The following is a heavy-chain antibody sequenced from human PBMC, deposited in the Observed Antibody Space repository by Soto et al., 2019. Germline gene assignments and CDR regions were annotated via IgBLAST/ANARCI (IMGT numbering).Heavy chain of an antibody. CDR1: GFTFSSYS. D-gene: IGHD6-13*01. J-gene: IGHJ6*02. CDR2: ISSSSSYI. V-gene: IGHV3-21*01. CDR3: AVSIQYSSSWSYYYYGMDV. Sequence: SGGSLRLSCAASGFTFSSYSMNWVRQAPGKGLEWVSSISSSSSYIYYADSVKGRFTISRDNAKNSLYLQMNSLRAEDTAVYYCAVSIQYSSSWSYYYYGMDVWGQGTTVTVSS.